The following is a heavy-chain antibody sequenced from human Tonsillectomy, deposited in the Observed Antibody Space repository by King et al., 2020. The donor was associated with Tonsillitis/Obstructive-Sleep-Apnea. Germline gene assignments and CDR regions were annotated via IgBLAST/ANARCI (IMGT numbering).Heavy chain of an antibody. Sequence: QLQESGPGLVKPSETLSLTCTVSGGSISSSSYYWGWIRQPPGKGLEWIGSINYSRDTYYNPSLKSRVTIFVDTSKNQFSLKLSSVTAAETAVYYCARHIGGGASNYFDYWGQGPLVTVSS. CDR2: INYSRDT. J-gene: IGHJ4*02. CDR1: GGSISSSSYY. CDR3: ARHIGGGASNYFDY. V-gene: IGHV4-39*01. D-gene: IGHD3-16*01.